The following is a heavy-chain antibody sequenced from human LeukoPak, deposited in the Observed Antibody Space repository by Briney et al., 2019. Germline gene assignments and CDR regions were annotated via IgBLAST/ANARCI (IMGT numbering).Heavy chain of an antibody. V-gene: IGHV3-48*01. J-gene: IGHJ6*03. CDR3: ARDFCSGGSCYPSPYYYYYMDV. D-gene: IGHD2-15*01. CDR1: GFTFSSYS. Sequence: HPGGSLRLSCAASGFTFSSYSMNWVRQAPGKGLEWVSYISSSSSTIYYADSVKGRFTISRDNAKNSLYLQMNSLRAEDTAVYYCARDFCSGGSCYPSPYYYYYMDVWGKGTTVTVSS. CDR2: ISSSSSTI.